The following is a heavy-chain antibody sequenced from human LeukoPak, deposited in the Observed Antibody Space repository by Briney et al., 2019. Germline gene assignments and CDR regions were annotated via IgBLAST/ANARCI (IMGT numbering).Heavy chain of an antibody. D-gene: IGHD6-19*01. CDR2: IYFSGST. Sequence: SETLSLTCTVSGGSISSHYWSWIRQPPGKGLEWIGYIYFSGSTNYNPSLKSRVTISVDTSKNQFSLKLSSVTATDTAVYYCARQPGNSGWFYYFDYWGQGTPVTVSS. CDR1: GGSISSHY. V-gene: IGHV4-59*08. CDR3: ARQPGNSGWFYYFDY. J-gene: IGHJ4*02.